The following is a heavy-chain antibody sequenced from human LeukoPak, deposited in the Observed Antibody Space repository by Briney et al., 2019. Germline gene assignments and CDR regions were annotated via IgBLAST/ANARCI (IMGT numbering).Heavy chain of an antibody. Sequence: SETLSLTCAVYGGSFSGYYWSWICQPPGKGLEWIGEINHSGSTNYNPSLKSRVTISVDTSKNQFSLKLSSVTAADTAVYYCAQSVDRLAFDIWGQGTMVTVSS. CDR3: AQSVDRLAFDI. CDR2: INHSGST. J-gene: IGHJ3*02. CDR1: GGSFSGYY. V-gene: IGHV4-34*01. D-gene: IGHD5-12*01.